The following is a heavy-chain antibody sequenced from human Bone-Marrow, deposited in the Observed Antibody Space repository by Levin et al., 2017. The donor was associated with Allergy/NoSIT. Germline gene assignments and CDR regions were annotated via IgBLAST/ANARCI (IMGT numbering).Heavy chain of an antibody. D-gene: IGHD1-14*01. Sequence: GGSLRLSCAASGFDFDDFGMHWVRQVPGKGLEWVALISFDGKRKYYAESVKGRFSSSRDNSENTLYLQMNNLKSEDTAVYHCAKDLRRGTSSWYQLANWGQGTLVAVSS. CDR1: GFDFDDFG. J-gene: IGHJ4*02. V-gene: IGHV3-30*18. CDR2: ISFDGKRK. CDR3: AKDLRRGTSSWYQLAN.